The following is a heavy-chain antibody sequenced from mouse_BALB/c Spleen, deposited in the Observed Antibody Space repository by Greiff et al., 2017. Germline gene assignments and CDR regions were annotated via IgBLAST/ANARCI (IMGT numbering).Heavy chain of an antibody. Sequence: EVKLVESGPGLVKPSQSLSLTCTVTGYSITSDYAWNWIRQFPGNKLEWMGYISYSGSTSYNPSLKSRISITRDTSKNQFFLQLNSVTTEDTATYYCARSRNGPFAYWGQGTLVTVSA. V-gene: IGHV3-2*02. CDR1: GYSITSDYA. J-gene: IGHJ3*01. CDR3: ARSRNGPFAY. CDR2: ISYSGST.